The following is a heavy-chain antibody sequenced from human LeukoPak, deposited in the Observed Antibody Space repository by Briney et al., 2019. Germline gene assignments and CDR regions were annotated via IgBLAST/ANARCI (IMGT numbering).Heavy chain of an antibody. J-gene: IGHJ6*03. V-gene: IGHV4-59*01. CDR1: GGSISSYY. CDR2: IYYSGST. Sequence: PSETLSLTCTVSGGSISSYYWSWIRQPPGKGLERIGYIYYSGSTNYNPSLKSRVTISVDTSKNQFSLKLSSVTAADTAVYYCARTVTALITRYYYYMDVWGKGTTVTVSS. CDR3: ARTVTALITRYYYYMDV. D-gene: IGHD1-14*01.